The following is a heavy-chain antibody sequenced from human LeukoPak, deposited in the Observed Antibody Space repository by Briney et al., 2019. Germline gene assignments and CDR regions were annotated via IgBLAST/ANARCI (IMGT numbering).Heavy chain of an antibody. CDR2: ISSSSSYI. J-gene: IGHJ4*02. CDR1: GFTFSSYS. D-gene: IGHD3-22*01. CDR3: ARARTYYYDSSSPGPYDY. V-gene: IGHV3-21*01. Sequence: GGSLRLSCAASGFTFSSYSMNWVRQAPGKGLEWVSSISSSSSYIYYADSVKGRFTISRDNAKNSLYLQMNSLRAEDTAVYYCARARTYYYDSSSPGPYDYWGQGTLVTVSS.